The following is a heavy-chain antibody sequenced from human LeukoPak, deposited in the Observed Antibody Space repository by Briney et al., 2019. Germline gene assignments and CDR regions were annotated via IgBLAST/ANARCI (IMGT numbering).Heavy chain of an antibody. CDR1: GGSISSYY. CDR3: ARAPYCSSTSCYSGWFDP. V-gene: IGHV4-59*01. J-gene: IGHJ5*02. D-gene: IGHD2-2*01. CDR2: IYYSGST. Sequence: SETLSLTCTVSGGSISSYYWSWIRQPPGEGLEWIGYIYYSGSTNYNPSLKSRVTISVDTSKNQFSLKLSSVTAADTAVHYCARAPYCSSTSCYSGWFDPWGQGTLVTVSS.